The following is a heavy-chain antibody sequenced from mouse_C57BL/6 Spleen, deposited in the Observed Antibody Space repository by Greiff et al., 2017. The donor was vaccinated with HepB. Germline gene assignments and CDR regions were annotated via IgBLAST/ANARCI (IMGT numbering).Heavy chain of an antibody. J-gene: IGHJ1*03. D-gene: IGHD1-1*01. CDR2: IYPGDGDT. CDR1: GYAFSSYW. V-gene: IGHV1-80*01. CDR3: ARKYYYGSSYVYWYFDV. Sequence: QVQLQQSGAELVKPGASVKISCKASGYAFSSYWMNWVKQRPGKGLEWIGQIYPGDGDTNYNGKFKGKATLTADKSSSTAYMQLSSLTSEDSAVYFCARKYYYGSSYVYWYFDVWGTGTTVTVSS.